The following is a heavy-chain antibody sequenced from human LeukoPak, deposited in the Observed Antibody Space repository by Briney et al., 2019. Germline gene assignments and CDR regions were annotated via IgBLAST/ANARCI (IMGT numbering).Heavy chain of an antibody. D-gene: IGHD3-22*01. V-gene: IGHV3-23*01. Sequence: GGSLRLSCAASGFTFSSYAMSWVRQAPGKGLEWGSAISGSGGSTYYADSVKGRFTISRDNSKNTLYLQMNSLRAEDTAVYYCAKGQSITMIVVAPGSWYYFDYWGQGTLVTVSS. CDR3: AKGQSITMIVVAPGSWYYFDY. CDR1: GFTFSSYA. CDR2: ISGSGGST. J-gene: IGHJ4*02.